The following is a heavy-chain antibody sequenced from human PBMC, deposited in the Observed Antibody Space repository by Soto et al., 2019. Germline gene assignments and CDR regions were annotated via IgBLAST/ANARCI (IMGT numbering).Heavy chain of an antibody. CDR1: GFTFSNAW. CDR3: TTDSRLKRWLQFRPVYYYYGMDV. V-gene: IGHV3-15*01. J-gene: IGHJ6*02. D-gene: IGHD5-12*01. CDR2: IKSKTDGGTT. Sequence: PGGSLRLSCAASGFTFSNAWMSWVRQAPGKGLEWVGRIKSKTDGGTTDYAAPVKGRFTISRDDSKNTLYLRMNSLKTEDTAVYYCTTDSRLKRWLQFRPVYYYYGMDVWGQGTTVTVSS.